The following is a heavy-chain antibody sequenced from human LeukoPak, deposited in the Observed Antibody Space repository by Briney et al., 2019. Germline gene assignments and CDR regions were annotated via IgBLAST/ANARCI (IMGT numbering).Heavy chain of an antibody. V-gene: IGHV3-9*01. D-gene: IGHD3-10*01. Sequence: QSGGSLRLSCAASGFSFDDYAMHWVRPVPGKGLEWVSGISWNSGSIDYADSVKGRFTISRDNAKNSLFLQMNSLRPEDTALYYCTKDMNYYGSESHYGMDVWGQGTTVTVSS. J-gene: IGHJ6*02. CDR2: ISWNSGSI. CDR3: TKDMNYYGSESHYGMDV. CDR1: GFSFDDYA.